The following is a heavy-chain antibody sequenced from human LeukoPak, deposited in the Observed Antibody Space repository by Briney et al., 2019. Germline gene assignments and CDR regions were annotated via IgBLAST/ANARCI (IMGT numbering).Heavy chain of an antibody. J-gene: IGHJ3*02. CDR3: ATDKPGSRLHIENAFDI. Sequence: ASVKVSCKVSGYTLTELSVHWVRQAPGKGLEWMGGFDPEDGETIYAQKFQGRVTMTEDTSTDTAYMELSSLRSEDTAVYYCATDKPGSRLHIENAFDIWGQGTMVTVSS. V-gene: IGHV1-24*01. CDR1: GYTLTELS. CDR2: FDPEDGET. D-gene: IGHD1-26*01.